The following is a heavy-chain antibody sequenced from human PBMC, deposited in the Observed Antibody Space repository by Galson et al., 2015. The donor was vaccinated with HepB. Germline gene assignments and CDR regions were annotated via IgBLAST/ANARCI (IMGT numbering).Heavy chain of an antibody. D-gene: IGHD6-13*01. V-gene: IGHV3-74*01. J-gene: IGHJ4*02. CDR1: GFTFSNYW. CDR3: ARTRGAAAGNFYY. CDR2: INSDGTYI. Sequence: SLRLSCAASGFTFSNYWMHWVRQAPGKGLVWVSRINSDGTYITYADSVKGRFTISRDNAKNTLYLQMNSPRAEDTALYYCARTRGAAAGNFYYRGQGSLVTVSS.